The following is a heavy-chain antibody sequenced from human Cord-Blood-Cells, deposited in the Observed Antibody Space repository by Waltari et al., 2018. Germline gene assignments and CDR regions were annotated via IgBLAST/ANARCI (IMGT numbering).Heavy chain of an antibody. CDR3: ARDWVYYYDSSGYYYFDY. CDR1: GYTFTGYS. D-gene: IGHD3-22*01. CDR2: INPNSGGT. J-gene: IGHJ4*02. V-gene: IGHV1-2*02. Sequence: QVQLVQSGAEVKKPGASVKVSCKASGYTFTGYSMNWVRQAPGQGLERMGWINPNSGGTNYAQKFQGRVTMTRDTSISTAYMELSRLRSDDTAVYYCARDWVYYYDSSGYYYFDYWGQGTLVTVSS.